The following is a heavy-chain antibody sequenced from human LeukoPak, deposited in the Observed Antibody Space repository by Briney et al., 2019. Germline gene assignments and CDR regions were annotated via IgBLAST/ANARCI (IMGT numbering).Heavy chain of an antibody. CDR3: ARDRGVPRPYYFDQ. V-gene: IGHV4-39*06. CDR1: GGSVRSSSYY. CDR2: VHYNGST. D-gene: IGHD3-10*01. J-gene: IGHJ4*02. Sequence: SETLSLTCTVSGGSVRSSSYYWGCIRQPPGKGLEWIGSVHYNGSTCYNPSLGGRVIMSIDTSKNQFTLKLTSVTAADTAMYYCARDRGVPRPYYFDQWGQGTLVTVSS.